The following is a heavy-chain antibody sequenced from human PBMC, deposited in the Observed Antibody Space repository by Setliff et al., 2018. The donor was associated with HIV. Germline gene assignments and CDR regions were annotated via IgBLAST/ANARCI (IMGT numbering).Heavy chain of an antibody. Sequence: PGESLKISCAASGFTFSAYSMNWVRQVPGKGLEWVSCISTSGNFIYYADSVKGRFTVSRDNAKSSLYLQMNSLRAEDTAVYYCTRTSRAAYWGRGTLVTVSS. CDR1: GFTFSAYS. CDR3: TRTSRAAY. J-gene: IGHJ4*02. V-gene: IGHV3-21*06. CDR2: ISTSGNFI. D-gene: IGHD6-25*01.